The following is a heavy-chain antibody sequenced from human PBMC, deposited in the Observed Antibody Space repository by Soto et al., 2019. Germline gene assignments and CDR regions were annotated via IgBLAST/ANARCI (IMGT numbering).Heavy chain of an antibody. V-gene: IGHV3-66*01. CDR1: GFTVSSQY. Sequence: EVQLVESGGGLVQPGGSLRLSCAASGFTVSSQYMTWVRQAPGKGLEWVSLIQSGGTTYYADSVKGRLTISRDTSENTLHLQMDSLRVEDTAVYYCARDDVLCDGGRCYGIPLDVWGKGNTVTVSS. D-gene: IGHD2-15*01. CDR3: ARDDVLCDGGRCYGIPLDV. J-gene: IGHJ6*04. CDR2: IQSGGTT.